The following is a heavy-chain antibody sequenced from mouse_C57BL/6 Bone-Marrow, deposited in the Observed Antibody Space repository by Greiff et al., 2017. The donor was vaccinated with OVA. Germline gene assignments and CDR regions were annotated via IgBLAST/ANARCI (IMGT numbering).Heavy chain of an antibody. CDR2: IDPENGDT. CDR3: TGPLLWLRRGIDYAMDY. Sequence: VQLQQSGAELVRPGASVKLSCTASGFNIKDDYMHWVKQRPEQGLEWIGWIDPENGDTEYASKFQGKATITADTSSNTAYLQLSSLTSEDTAVYYCTGPLLWLRRGIDYAMDYWGQGTSVTVSS. V-gene: IGHV14-4*01. CDR1: GFNIKDDY. J-gene: IGHJ4*01. D-gene: IGHD2-2*01.